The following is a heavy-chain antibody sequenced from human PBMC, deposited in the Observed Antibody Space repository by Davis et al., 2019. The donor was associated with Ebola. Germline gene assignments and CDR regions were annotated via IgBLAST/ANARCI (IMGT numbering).Heavy chain of an antibody. J-gene: IGHJ4*02. CDR2: ISSNGGST. CDR1: GFTFSSYG. D-gene: IGHD2-15*01. V-gene: IGHV3-64*01. CDR3: AKVVVAAALDY. Sequence: GESLKISCAASGFTFSSYGMHWVRQAPGKGLEYVSAISSNGGSTYYANSVKGRFTISRDNSKNTLYLQMNSLRAEDTAVYYCAKVVVAAALDYWGQGTLVTVSS.